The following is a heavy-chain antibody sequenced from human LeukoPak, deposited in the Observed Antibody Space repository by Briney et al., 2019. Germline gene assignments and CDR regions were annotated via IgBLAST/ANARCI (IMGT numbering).Heavy chain of an antibody. CDR3: ARGTLRYQLLYLYGFDC. V-gene: IGHV3-21*01. CDR2: ISSSSSYI. D-gene: IGHD2-2*02. CDR1: GFTFDDYA. J-gene: IGHJ4*02. Sequence: GGSLRLSCAASGFTFDDYAMHWVRQAPGKGLEWVSSISSSSSYIYYADSVKGRFTISRDNAKNSLYLQMNSLRAEDTAVYYCARGTLRYQLLYLYGFDCWGQGTLVTVSS.